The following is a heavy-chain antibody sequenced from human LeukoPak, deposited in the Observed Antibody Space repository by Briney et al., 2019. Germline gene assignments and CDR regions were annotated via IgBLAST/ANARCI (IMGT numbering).Heavy chain of an antibody. Sequence: GASVKVSCKASGYTFTGYYMHWVRQAPGQGLEWMGWINPNSGGTNYAQKFQGRVTMTRDTSISTAYMELSRLRSDDTAVYYCARMEVDYYGSGSYSPDYWGQGTLVTVSS. D-gene: IGHD3-10*01. CDR2: INPNSGGT. CDR1: GYTFTGYY. J-gene: IGHJ4*02. V-gene: IGHV1-2*02. CDR3: ARMEVDYYGSGSYSPDY.